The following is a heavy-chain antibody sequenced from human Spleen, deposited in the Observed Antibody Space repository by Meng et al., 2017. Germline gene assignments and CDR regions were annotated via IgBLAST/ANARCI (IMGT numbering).Heavy chain of an antibody. J-gene: IGHJ6*02. V-gene: IGHV1-2*02. Sequence: ASVKVSCKASGGTFSSYAISWVRQAPGRGLEWMGWLNPSSGGTTYAQKFQGRVTMTADTSSSTSYMELSRLASDDTAVYYCAREISQVHYYYYGLDVWGPGTTVTVSS. CDR3: AREISQVHYYYYGLDV. CDR1: GGTFSSYA. CDR2: LNPSSGGT.